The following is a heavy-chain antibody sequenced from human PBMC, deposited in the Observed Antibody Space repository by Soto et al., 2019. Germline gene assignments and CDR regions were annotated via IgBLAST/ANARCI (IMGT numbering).Heavy chain of an antibody. CDR2: IYYSGST. CDR1: GGYISSGGYY. Sequence: SETMSLTCTVSGGYISSGGYYWSWIKKHPGKGPEWIGYIYYSGSTYYNPSLKSRVTISVDTSKNQFSLKLSSVTAADTAVYYCASPLTSYSYGYGYWGQGTLVTVSS. D-gene: IGHD5-18*01. V-gene: IGHV4-31*03. CDR3: ASPLTSYSYGYGY. J-gene: IGHJ4*02.